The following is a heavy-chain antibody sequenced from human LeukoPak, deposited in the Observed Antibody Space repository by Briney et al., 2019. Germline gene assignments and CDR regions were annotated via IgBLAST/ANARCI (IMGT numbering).Heavy chain of an antibody. D-gene: IGHD2-15*01. Sequence: SETLSLTCTVSGASISISGNSWGWIRQPPGKGLEWIGTISYSGATSYNPSLKSRVTISADTSKNQFSLKLGSMTAADTAVYYCARRYCSGGACYYFDSWGQGTLVTVSS. CDR2: ISYSGAT. CDR3: ARRYCSGGACYYFDS. J-gene: IGHJ4*02. CDR1: GASISISGNS. V-gene: IGHV4-39*01.